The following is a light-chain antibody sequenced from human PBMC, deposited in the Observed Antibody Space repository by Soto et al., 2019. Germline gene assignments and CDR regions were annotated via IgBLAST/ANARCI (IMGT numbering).Light chain of an antibody. J-gene: IGKJ5*01. CDR2: GAS. Sequence: EIVLTQSPGTLSLSPGERATLSCRASQSVTSKYLAWYQQKPGQAPRVVIYGASRRATGIPDRFSGSGSGTDFTLTISRLEPEDFAVYYCQQYSNWPPITFGQGTRLEIK. CDR1: QSVTSKY. V-gene: IGKV3-20*01. CDR3: QQYSNWPPIT.